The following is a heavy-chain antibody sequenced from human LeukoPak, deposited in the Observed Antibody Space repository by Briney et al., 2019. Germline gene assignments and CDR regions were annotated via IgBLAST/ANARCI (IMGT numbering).Heavy chain of an antibody. Sequence: GGSLRLSCAASGFTFSSYSMNWVRQAPGKGLEWVSSISSSSSYIYYADPVKGRFTISRDNAKNSLYLQMNSLRAEDTAVYYCARDGPGYFQHWGQGTLVTVSS. CDR1: GFTFSSYS. V-gene: IGHV3-21*01. J-gene: IGHJ1*01. CDR2: ISSSSSYI. CDR3: ARDGPGYFQH.